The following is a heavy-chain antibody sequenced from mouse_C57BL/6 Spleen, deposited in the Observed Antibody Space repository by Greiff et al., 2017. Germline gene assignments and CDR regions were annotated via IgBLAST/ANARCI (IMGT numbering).Heavy chain of an antibody. D-gene: IGHD1-1*01. Sequence: EVHLVESGGDLVKPGGSLKLSCAASGFTFSSYGMSWVRQTPDKRLEWVATISSGGSYTYYPDSVKGRFTISRDNAKNTLYLQMSSLKSEDTAMYYCARLDYYGSSYWFAYWGHGTLVTVSA. J-gene: IGHJ3*01. CDR1: GFTFSSYG. V-gene: IGHV5-6*01. CDR2: ISSGGSYT. CDR3: ARLDYYGSSYWFAY.